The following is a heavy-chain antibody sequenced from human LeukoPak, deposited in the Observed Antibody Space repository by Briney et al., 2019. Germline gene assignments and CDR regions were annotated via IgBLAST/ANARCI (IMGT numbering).Heavy chain of an antibody. J-gene: IGHJ4*02. CDR2: ISAYNGNT. Sequence: ASVKVSCRTSGYTFTSYGISWVRQAPGQGLEWMGLISAYNGNTIYAQKFQGRVTMTTDTSTTTAYMELRSLRSDDTAIYYCARVTRILGPTPTNFDCWGQGTLVTVSS. CDR1: GYTFTSYG. V-gene: IGHV1-18*01. CDR3: ARVTRILGPTPTNFDC. D-gene: IGHD1-26*01.